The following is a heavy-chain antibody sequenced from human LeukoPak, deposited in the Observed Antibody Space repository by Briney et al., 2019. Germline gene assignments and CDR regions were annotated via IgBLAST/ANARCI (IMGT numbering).Heavy chain of an antibody. V-gene: IGHV3-15*01. D-gene: IGHD2-2*02. Sequence: GGSLRLSCAASGFTFSKAWMSWVGQAPGKGLEWVGRIKSKTDGGTTDYAAPVKGRFTISRDDSKNTLYLQMNSLKTEDTAVYYCTTDHLGYCSSTSGYKLDPWGQGTLVTVSS. CDR1: GFTFSKAW. CDR2: IKSKTDGGTT. J-gene: IGHJ5*02. CDR3: TTDHLGYCSSTSGYKLDP.